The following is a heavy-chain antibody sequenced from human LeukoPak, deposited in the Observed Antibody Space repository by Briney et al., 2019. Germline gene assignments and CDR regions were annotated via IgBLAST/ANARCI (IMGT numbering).Heavy chain of an antibody. J-gene: IGHJ4*02. V-gene: IGHV4-59*08. CDR3: ARLLDISGYYSFDY. Sequence: SETLSLTCTVSGGSISSYYWSWIRQPPGKGLEWIGYIYYSGSTNYNPSLKSRVTISVDTSKNQFSLKLSSVTAADTAVYYCARLLDISGYYSFDYWGQGTLVTVSS. D-gene: IGHD3-22*01. CDR1: GGSISSYY. CDR2: IYYSGST.